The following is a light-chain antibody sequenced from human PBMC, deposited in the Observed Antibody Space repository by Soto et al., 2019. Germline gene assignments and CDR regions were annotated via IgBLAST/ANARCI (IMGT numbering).Light chain of an antibody. CDR3: QHSNGY. Sequence: DIQMNQSPSTLSASVGDRVTITCLASHSINNSFAWYQQKPGKAPKHLIYHASNLESGVPSRFSGSGFGAEVILNISSLQPDDFATYYCQHSNGYFCQGTKLEIK. V-gene: IGKV1-5*01. J-gene: IGKJ2*01. CDR1: HSINNS. CDR2: HAS.